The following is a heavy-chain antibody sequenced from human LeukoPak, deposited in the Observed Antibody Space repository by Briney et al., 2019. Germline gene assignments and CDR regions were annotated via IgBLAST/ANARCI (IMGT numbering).Heavy chain of an antibody. D-gene: IGHD4-23*01. CDR3: AKVYSRDYGGNSFFDY. CDR1: GFTLSNYA. V-gene: IGHV3-23*01. Sequence: PGGSLRLSCAASGFTLSNYAMSWVRQAPGKGLEWVSLISGSGVGTYYADSVKGRFTISRDNSKNTLYLQMNSLRAEDTAVYYCAKVYSRDYGGNSFFDYWGQGTLVTVSS. J-gene: IGHJ4*02. CDR2: ISGSGVGT.